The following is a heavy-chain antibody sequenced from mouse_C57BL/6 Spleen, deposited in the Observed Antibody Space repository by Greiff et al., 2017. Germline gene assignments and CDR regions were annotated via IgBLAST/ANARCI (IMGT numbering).Heavy chain of an antibody. V-gene: IGHV1-82*01. Sequence: VQRVESGPELVKPGASVKISCKASGYAFSSSWMNWVKQRPGKGLEWIGRIYPGDGDTNYNGKFKGKATLTADKSSSTAYMQLSSLTSEDSAVYFCARTGTRGDYWGQGTTLTVSS. CDR3: ARTGTRGDY. D-gene: IGHD4-1*01. CDR2: IYPGDGDT. CDR1: GYAFSSSW. J-gene: IGHJ2*01.